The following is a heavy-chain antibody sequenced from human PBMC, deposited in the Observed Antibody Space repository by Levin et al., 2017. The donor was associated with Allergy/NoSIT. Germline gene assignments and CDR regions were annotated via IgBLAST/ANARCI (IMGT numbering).Heavy chain of an antibody. J-gene: IGHJ4*02. CDR1: GFTFNNYA. CDR2: IINSGVGT. CDR3: AKDAVRGSDQPYYFDY. D-gene: IGHD3-10*01. Sequence: GESLKISCAASGFTFNNYAMSWVRQAPGKGLEWVSAIINSGVGTYYADSVKGRFTISRDNSKNTMYLQMNSLRAEDTAVYFCAKDAVRGSDQPYYFDYWGQGTLVTASS. V-gene: IGHV3-23*01.